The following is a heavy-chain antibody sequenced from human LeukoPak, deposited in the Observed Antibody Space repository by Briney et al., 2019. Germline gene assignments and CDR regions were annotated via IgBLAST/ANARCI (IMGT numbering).Heavy chain of an antibody. D-gene: IGHD1-1*01. CDR2: INHSGST. CDR1: GGSFSGYY. J-gene: IGHJ4*02. CDR3: ARVLPPTGRYFDY. Sequence: ASETLSLTCAVYGGSFSGYYWRWIRQPPGKGLEWIGEINHSGSTNYNPSLKSRVTISVDTSKNQFSLKLSSVTAADTAVYYCARVLPPTGRYFDYWGQGTLVTVSS. V-gene: IGHV4-34*01.